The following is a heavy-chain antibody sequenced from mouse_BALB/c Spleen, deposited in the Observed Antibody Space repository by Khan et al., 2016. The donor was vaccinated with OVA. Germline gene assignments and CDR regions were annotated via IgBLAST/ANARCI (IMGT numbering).Heavy chain of an antibody. Sequence: QVQLQQPGAELVRPGASVKLSCKAYGYTFTSHWMNWVKQRPGHGLEWIGRIDPSDSETPYNQMFKDKATLTVDKYSSTAHIQLSSLPPEDSAVYDCERREKCGYVPSWFAYWGQGTLVTVSA. CDR1: GYTFTSHW. J-gene: IGHJ3*01. CDR3: ERREKCGYVPSWFAY. V-gene: IGHV1-61*01. CDR2: IDPSDSET. D-gene: IGHD2-2*01.